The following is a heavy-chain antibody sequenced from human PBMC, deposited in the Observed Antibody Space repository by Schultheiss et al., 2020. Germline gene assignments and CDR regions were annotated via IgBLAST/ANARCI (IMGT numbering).Heavy chain of an antibody. CDR2: IYHSGST. Sequence: SETLSLTCTVSGGSISSGGYYWSWIRQHPGKGLEWIGYIYHSGSTYYNPSLKSRVTISVDTSKNQFSLKLSSVTAADTAVYYCARDCGATHVDTAMVTARYYYYYYMDVWGKGTTVTVSS. V-gene: IGHV4-31*03. CDR3: ARDCGATHVDTAMVTARYYYYYYMDV. J-gene: IGHJ6*03. CDR1: GGSISSGGYY. D-gene: IGHD5-18*01.